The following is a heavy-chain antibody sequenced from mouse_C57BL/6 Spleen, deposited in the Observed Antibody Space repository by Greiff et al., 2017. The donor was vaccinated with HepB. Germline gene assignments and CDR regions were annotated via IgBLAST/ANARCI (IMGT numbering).Heavy chain of an antibody. Sequence: VQLQQSGTELVKPGASVKLSCKASGYTFTSYWMHWVKQRPGQGLEWIGNINPSNGGTNYNEKFKSRATLTVDKSSSTAYMQLSSLTSEDSAVYYCASDGSPESYWYFDVWGTGTTVTVSS. CDR3: ASDGSPESYWYFDV. V-gene: IGHV1-53*01. J-gene: IGHJ1*03. D-gene: IGHD1-1*01. CDR1: GYTFTSYW. CDR2: INPSNGGT.